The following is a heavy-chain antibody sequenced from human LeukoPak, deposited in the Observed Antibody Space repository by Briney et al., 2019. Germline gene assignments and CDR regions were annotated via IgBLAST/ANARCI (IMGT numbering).Heavy chain of an antibody. D-gene: IGHD3-22*01. V-gene: IGHV3-21*06. CDR1: GFTFSSYE. CDR2: LSPSRTVNSYI. CDR3: ATNVNFYDSSGYSYYFDY. J-gene: IGHJ4*02. Sequence: GGSLRLSCAASGFTFSSYEMNWVRQAPGKGLEWVSSLSPSRTVNSYIYYADSVEGRFTISRDNAKNSLYLQMDSLRVEDTAVYYCATNVNFYDSSGYSYYFDYWGQGALVTVSS.